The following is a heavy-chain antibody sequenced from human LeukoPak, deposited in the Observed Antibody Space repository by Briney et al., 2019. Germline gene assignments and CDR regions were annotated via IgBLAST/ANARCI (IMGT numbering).Heavy chain of an antibody. CDR2: TNPGSCGT. CDR3: ARANFLSCSSTSCLFDY. J-gene: IGHJ4*02. Sequence: GASVKVSCKGSEYTFTDYYLHWVRQAPGQGFEWMGWTNPGSCGTNNVQTFKGRVTMTRDTAISPAYMELSRLRSDDTPVYYCARANFLSCSSTSCLFDYWGQGTLVTASS. CDR1: EYTFTDYY. V-gene: IGHV1-2*02. D-gene: IGHD2-2*01.